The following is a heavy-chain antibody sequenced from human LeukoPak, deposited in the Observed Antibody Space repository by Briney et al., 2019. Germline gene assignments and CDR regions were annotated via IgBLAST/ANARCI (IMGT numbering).Heavy chain of an antibody. CDR3: ARVSLVVRAFDI. CDR1: EYTFTSYY. J-gene: IGHJ3*02. CDR2: INPSGGST. V-gene: IGHV1-46*01. Sequence: ASVKDSCKASEYTFTSYYMHWVRQAPGQGLEWMGIINPSGGSTSYAQKFQGRVTMTRDTSTSTVYMELSSLRFEDTAVYYCARVSLVVRAFDIWGQGTMVTVSS. D-gene: IGHD2-15*01.